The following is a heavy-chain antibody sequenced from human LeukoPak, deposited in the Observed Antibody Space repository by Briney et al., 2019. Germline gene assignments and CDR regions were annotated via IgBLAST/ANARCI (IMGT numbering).Heavy chain of an antibody. Sequence: SETLSLTCTVSGGSISSYYWSWIRQPAGKGLEWIGRIYTSGSTNYNPSLKSRVTVSVDTSKNQFSLKLSSVTAADTAVYYCARVGRVFNWFDPWGQGTLVTVSS. CDR2: IYTSGST. V-gene: IGHV4-4*07. CDR1: GGSISSYY. CDR3: ARVGRVFNWFDP. J-gene: IGHJ5*02.